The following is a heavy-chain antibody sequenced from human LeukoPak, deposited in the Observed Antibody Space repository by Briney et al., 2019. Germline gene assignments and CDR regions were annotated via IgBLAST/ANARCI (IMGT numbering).Heavy chain of an antibody. Sequence: GGSLRLSCAASGFTFSSDAMNWVRQRPGKGLEWVSISGSGDKTYYADSVKGRFTISRDNSKNTLYLQMNSLRAEDTAIYYCAKGQPGHCTTTSCYFYYNWGQGTLVTVSS. V-gene: IGHV3-23*01. CDR3: AKGQPGHCTTTSCYFYYN. D-gene: IGHD2-2*01. CDR2: SGSGDKT. J-gene: IGHJ4*02. CDR1: GFTFSSDA.